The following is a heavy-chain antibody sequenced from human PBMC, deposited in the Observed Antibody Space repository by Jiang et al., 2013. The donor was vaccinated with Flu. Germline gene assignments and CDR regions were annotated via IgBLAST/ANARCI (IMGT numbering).Heavy chain of an antibody. J-gene: IGHJ6*01. Sequence: VQLVESGGGVVQPGRSLRLSCAASGFTFSTYGMHWVRQAPGKGLEWVAVISYHGSIKYDADSVRGRFTISRDSSTNTLYLQMNSLRAEDTAVYYCTRERYYDASGYYYY. CDR1: GFTFSTYG. V-gene: IGHV3-30*03. CDR2: ISYHGSIK. D-gene: IGHD3-22*01. CDR3: TRERYYDASGYYYY.